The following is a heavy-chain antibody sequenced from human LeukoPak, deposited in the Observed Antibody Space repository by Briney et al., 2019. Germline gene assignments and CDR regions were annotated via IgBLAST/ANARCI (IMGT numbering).Heavy chain of an antibody. CDR1: GCTFTNSS. D-gene: IGHD5-18*01. Sequence: ASVKVSCKASGCTFTNSSISWMRQARGQGRKWLEWISGYNGNTTYEQEYQGRVTMTTDTSTSTAYMELWSLRSDGTAVYYCARDQRIRYGFGTCWGQGTLVTVSS. CDR2: ISGYNGNT. CDR3: ARDQRIRYGFGTC. V-gene: IGHV1-18*01. J-gene: IGHJ4*02.